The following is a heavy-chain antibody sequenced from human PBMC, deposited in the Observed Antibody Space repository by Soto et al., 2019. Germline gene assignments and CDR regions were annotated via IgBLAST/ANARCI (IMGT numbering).Heavy chain of an antibody. V-gene: IGHV3-64D*08. CDR2: ISSNGGST. CDR1: GFTFSSYA. Sequence: GGSLRLSCSASGFTFSSYAMHWVRQAPGKGLEYVSAISSNGGSTYYADSVKGRFTISRDNSKNTLYLQMSSLRAEDTAVYYCVKDRVTMVRGAHFDYWGQGTLVTVSS. J-gene: IGHJ4*02. CDR3: VKDRVTMVRGAHFDY. D-gene: IGHD3-10*01.